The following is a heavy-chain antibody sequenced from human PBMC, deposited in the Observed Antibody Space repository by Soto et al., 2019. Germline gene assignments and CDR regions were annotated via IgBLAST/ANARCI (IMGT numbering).Heavy chain of an antibody. D-gene: IGHD6-13*01. Sequence: QVQLVESGGGVVQPGRSLRLSCAASGFTFSSYAMHWVRQAPGKGLEWVAVISYDGSNKYYADSVKGRFTISRDNSKNTLYLQMNSLRAEDTAVYYCWQQLARDHWSQGTLVTVSS. CDR3: WQQLARDH. CDR2: ISYDGSNK. J-gene: IGHJ4*02. CDR1: GFTFSSYA. V-gene: IGHV3-30-3*01.